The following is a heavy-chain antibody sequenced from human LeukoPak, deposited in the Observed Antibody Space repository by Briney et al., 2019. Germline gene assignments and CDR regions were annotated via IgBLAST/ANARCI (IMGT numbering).Heavy chain of an antibody. CDR3: AKDSSDSSGYYYYYYGMDV. D-gene: IGHD3-22*01. Sequence: GGSLSLSCAVSGFTFDDYAMHWVRQAPGKGLEWVSLISGDGGSTYYTDSVKGRITISRNNSKSSLYLLMNSLRTEDTALYYCAKDSSDSSGYYYYYYGMDVWGQGTTVTVSS. J-gene: IGHJ6*02. CDR1: GFTFDDYA. CDR2: ISGDGGST. V-gene: IGHV3-43*02.